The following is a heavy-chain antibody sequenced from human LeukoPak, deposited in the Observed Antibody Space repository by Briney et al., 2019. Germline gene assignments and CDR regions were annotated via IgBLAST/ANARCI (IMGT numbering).Heavy chain of an antibody. CDR2: INPSGST. D-gene: IGHD3-22*01. J-gene: IGHJ1*01. V-gene: IGHV4-34*01. Sequence: SETLSLTCAVYGGFFSGYFWSWIRQPPGKGLEWIGEINPSGSTNYKPSLKSRVTISVDTSNNQFSLKLNSVTAAATAVYYCTRSLKQCYYESGGSLHKRLGSYSLPQHWGQGTLVTVSS. CDR3: TRSLKQCYYESGGSLHKRLGSYSLPQH. CDR1: GGFFSGYF.